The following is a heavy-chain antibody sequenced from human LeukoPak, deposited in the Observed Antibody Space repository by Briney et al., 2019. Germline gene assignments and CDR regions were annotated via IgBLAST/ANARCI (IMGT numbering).Heavy chain of an antibody. CDR1: GVSISSYY. D-gene: IGHD3-22*01. Sequence: PSETLSLTCTVSGVSISSYYWSWIRQPPGKGLEWIGYIYYSGSTNYNPSLKSRVTISADTSKNHFSLKLSSVTAADTAVYYCARDVYYYDSSHSRAFDIWGQGTMVTVSS. CDR3: ARDVYYYDSSHSRAFDI. CDR2: IYYSGST. J-gene: IGHJ3*02. V-gene: IGHV4-59*01.